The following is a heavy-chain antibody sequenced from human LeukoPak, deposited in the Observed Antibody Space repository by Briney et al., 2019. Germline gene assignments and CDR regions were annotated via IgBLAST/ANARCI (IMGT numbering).Heavy chain of an antibody. D-gene: IGHD3-3*01. Sequence: LVKVSCKASGGTFSSYAISWVRQAPGQRLECMGGIIPIFGTANYAQKFQGRVTITADESASTAYMELSSLRSEDTAVYYCARDRNDVWSGSRFDYWGQGTLVTVSS. V-gene: IGHV1-69*13. CDR1: GGTFSSYA. CDR2: IIPIFGTA. J-gene: IGHJ4*02. CDR3: ARDRNDVWSGSRFDY.